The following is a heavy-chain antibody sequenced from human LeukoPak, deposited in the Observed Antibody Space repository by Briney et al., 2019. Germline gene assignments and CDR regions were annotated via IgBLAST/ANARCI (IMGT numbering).Heavy chain of an antibody. CDR2: ISGAGGST. J-gene: IGHJ4*02. V-gene: IGHV3-23*01. Sequence: GGSLRLSCAASGFTFSSYAMSWVRQAPGTGLGWVSGISGAGGSTYYADSVKGRFTISRDNSKDTLYLQMNSLRAEDTAIYYCVKLRTGTATNFDYWGQGTLVTVSS. D-gene: IGHD1-1*01. CDR3: VKLRTGTATNFDY. CDR1: GFTFSSYA.